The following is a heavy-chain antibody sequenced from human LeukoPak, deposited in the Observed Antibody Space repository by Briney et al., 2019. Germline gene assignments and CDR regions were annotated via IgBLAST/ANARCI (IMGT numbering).Heavy chain of an antibody. J-gene: IGHJ4*02. V-gene: IGHV1-18*01. CDR1: GYSFTSYG. CDR3: ARDRPPGRGYYPVSPFDY. CDR2: ISAYNGNT. D-gene: IGHD3-22*01. Sequence: ASVTVSCKASGYSFTSYGIGWVRQAPGQGLEWMGWISAYNGNTNYAQKLQGRVTMTTDTSTSTAYMELRSLRSDDTAVYYCARDRPPGRGYYPVSPFDYWGQGTLVTVSS.